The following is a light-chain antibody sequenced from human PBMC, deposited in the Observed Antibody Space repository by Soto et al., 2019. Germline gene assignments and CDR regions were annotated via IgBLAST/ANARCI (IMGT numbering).Light chain of an antibody. Sequence: QLVLTQSPSASASLGASVKLTCTLSSGHSSYAIAWHQQQPEKGPRYLMKLNSDGSHSKGDGIPDRFSGSSSGAERYLTISSLQSEDEADYYCQTWGTGIPPVVFGGGTKVTV. CDR3: QTWGTGIPPVV. J-gene: IGLJ2*01. CDR2: LNSDGSH. V-gene: IGLV4-69*01. CDR1: SGHSSYA.